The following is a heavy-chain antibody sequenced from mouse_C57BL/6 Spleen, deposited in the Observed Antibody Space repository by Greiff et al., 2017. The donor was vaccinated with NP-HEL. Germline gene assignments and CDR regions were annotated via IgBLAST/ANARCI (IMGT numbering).Heavy chain of an antibody. J-gene: IGHJ1*03. Sequence: EVQLQQSGPELVKPGASVKISCKASGYSFTDYNMNWVKQSNGKSLEWIGVINPNYGTTSYNQKFKGKATLTVDQSSSTAYMQLNSLTSEDSAVYYCARRKDITTVVERYFDVWGTGTTVTVSS. D-gene: IGHD1-1*01. V-gene: IGHV1-39*01. CDR3: ARRKDITTVVERYFDV. CDR1: GYSFTDYN. CDR2: INPNYGTT.